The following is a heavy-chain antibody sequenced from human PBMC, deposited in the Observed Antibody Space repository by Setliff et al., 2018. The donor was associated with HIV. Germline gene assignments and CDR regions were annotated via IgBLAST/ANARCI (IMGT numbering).Heavy chain of an antibody. D-gene: IGHD3-16*01. J-gene: IGHJ4*02. CDR2: IYHSGII. CDR1: GYSISSGYY. CDR3: SRHRANWGGPWDY. V-gene: IGHV4-38-2*01. Sequence: SETLSLTCDVSGYSISSGYYWGWIRQPPGKGLEWIGSIYHSGIIFYKPSLKSRLAISVDTSKNHFSLNLTSVTAADTAVYFCSRHRANWGGPWDYWGQGTLVTVSS.